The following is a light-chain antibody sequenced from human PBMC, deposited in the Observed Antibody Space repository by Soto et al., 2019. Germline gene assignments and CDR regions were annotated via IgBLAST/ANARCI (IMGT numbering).Light chain of an antibody. J-gene: IGLJ2*01. CDR3: SSYTSIATL. V-gene: IGLV2-14*01. CDR1: SNNIGGYNY. CDR2: EVN. Sequence: QSVLTQPASVSGSPGQSITISCTGSSNNIGGYNYVSWYQQHPGKAPKLLIYEVNFRASGVSNRFSGSKSGDTASLTISGLQAEDEADYYCSSYTSIATLFGGGTKVTVL.